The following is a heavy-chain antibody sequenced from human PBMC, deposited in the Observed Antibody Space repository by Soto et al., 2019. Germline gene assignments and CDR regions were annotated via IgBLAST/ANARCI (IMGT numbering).Heavy chain of an antibody. CDR3: ARPGRDLWSGRHYFDF. Sequence: LRLSGAASGVAWSRYGMHRVRQAPGKGLEWVAVISDDGSIIYYADSVKGRFTISRDNSKNTMYLQMNRLRAEDTAVYYCARPGRDLWSGRHYFDFCGQGTLVTVSS. J-gene: IGHJ4*02. D-gene: IGHD3-3*01. V-gene: IGHV3-30*03. CDR2: ISDDGSII. CDR1: GVAWSRYG.